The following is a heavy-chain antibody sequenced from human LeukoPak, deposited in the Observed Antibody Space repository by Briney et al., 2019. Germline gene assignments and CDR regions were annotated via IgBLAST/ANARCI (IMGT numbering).Heavy chain of an antibody. Sequence: SETLSLTCTVSGGSISSYYWSWIRQPPGKGLEWIGYIYYSGSTNYNPSLKSRVTISVDTSKNQFSLRLSSVTGADTAVYYCARVTGYMVEDYFDYWGQGTLVTVSS. J-gene: IGHJ4*02. CDR1: GGSISSYY. CDR2: IYYSGST. D-gene: IGHD6-13*01. CDR3: ARVTGYMVEDYFDY. V-gene: IGHV4-59*01.